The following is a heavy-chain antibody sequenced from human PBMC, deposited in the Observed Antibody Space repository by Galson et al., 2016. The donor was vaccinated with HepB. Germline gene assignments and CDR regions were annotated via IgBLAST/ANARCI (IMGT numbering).Heavy chain of an antibody. D-gene: IGHD1-26*01. V-gene: IGHV3-33*06. CDR2: IRFDGSDK. Sequence: SLRLSCAASGFTFRDYGMHWVRQAPGKGLEWVAVIRFDGSDKYYADSVKGRFTVSRDNSKNTVYLHMNSLRAEDTALYYCAKVAVGPTGYSYGLDVWGQGTLVTVSS. J-gene: IGHJ6*02. CDR3: AKVAVGPTGYSYGLDV. CDR1: GFTFRDYG.